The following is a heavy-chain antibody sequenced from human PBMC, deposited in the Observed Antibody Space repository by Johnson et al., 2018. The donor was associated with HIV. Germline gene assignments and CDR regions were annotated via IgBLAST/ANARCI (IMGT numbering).Heavy chain of an antibody. CDR1: GFTFSSYA. Sequence: VQLVESGGGVVQPGRSLRLSCAASGFTFSSYAMHWVRQAPGKGLEWVAVISYDGSNKYYADSVKGRFTVSRDNSRNTVYLQMNSLRAEDTAVYYCARAPPGGAFDIWGQGTMVTVSS. D-gene: IGHD6-25*01. CDR2: ISYDGSNK. CDR3: ARAPPGGAFDI. J-gene: IGHJ3*02. V-gene: IGHV3-30*04.